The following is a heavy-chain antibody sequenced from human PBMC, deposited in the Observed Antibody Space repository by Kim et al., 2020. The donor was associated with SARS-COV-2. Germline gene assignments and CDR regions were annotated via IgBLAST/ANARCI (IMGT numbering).Heavy chain of an antibody. CDR3: SRGVGVRGSYYYYGMDV. V-gene: IGHV4-34*01. D-gene: IGHD2-8*01. CDR1: GGSFSGYY. CDR2: INHSGST. Sequence: SETLSLTCAVYGGSFSGYYWSWIRRPPGKGLEWIGEINHSGSTNYNPSLKSRVTISVDTSKNQFSLKLSSVTAADTAVYYCSRGVGVRGSYYYYGMDVWG. J-gene: IGHJ6*01.